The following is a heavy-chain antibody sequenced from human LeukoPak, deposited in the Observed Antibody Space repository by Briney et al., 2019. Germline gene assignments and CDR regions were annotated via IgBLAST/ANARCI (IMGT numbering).Heavy chain of an antibody. J-gene: IGHJ4*02. V-gene: IGHV4-34*01. Sequence: PSETLSLTCAVYGGSFSGYYWSWIRKPPGKGLEWIGEINHSGSTNYNPSLKSRVTISLDTSKSQFSLKLNSVTAADTAVYYCARGVTDPNWGQGTLVTVSS. CDR2: INHSGST. CDR1: GGSFSGYY. CDR3: ARGVTDPN. D-gene: IGHD2-21*02.